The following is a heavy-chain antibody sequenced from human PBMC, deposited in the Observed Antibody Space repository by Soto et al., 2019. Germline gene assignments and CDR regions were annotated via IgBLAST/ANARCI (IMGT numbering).Heavy chain of an antibody. D-gene: IGHD6-13*01. CDR3: ARDPYSSSWPTQYYFDY. Sequence: WASVKVSCKASGYTFTSYYMHWVRQAPGQGLEWMGITNPSGGSTSYAQKFQGRVTMTRDTSTSTVYMELRSLRSEDTAVYYCARDPYSSSWPTQYYFDYWGQGTMVTVYS. V-gene: IGHV1-46*01. J-gene: IGHJ4*02. CDR2: TNPSGGST. CDR1: GYTFTSYY.